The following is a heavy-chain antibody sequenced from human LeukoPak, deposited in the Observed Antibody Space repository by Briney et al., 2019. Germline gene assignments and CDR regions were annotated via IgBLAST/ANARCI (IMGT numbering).Heavy chain of an antibody. CDR3: ARDHRYAFDN. Sequence: GGSLRPSCAASGFTFSDYSMNWVRQAPGKGLEWISYVGISSGNTKYADSVKGRFTISGDSAKNSVLLQMNSLRVEDTAVYYCARDHRYAFDNWGQGTLVTVSS. D-gene: IGHD5-12*01. CDR2: VGISSGNT. J-gene: IGHJ4*02. V-gene: IGHV3-48*04. CDR1: GFTFSDYS.